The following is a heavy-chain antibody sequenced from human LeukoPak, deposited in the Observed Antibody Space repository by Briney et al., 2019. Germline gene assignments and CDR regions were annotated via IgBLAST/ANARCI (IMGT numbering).Heavy chain of an antibody. CDR1: GFIFNNYG. D-gene: IGHD6-19*01. Sequence: GGSLRLYCAASGFIFNNYGLVWVRQAPGKGLEWVSTISGSGANTYYADSVRGRFTISRDNSKNTLYLHMNSLRAEDTAVYYCAKERAGHTNPYHFDYWGQGTLVTVSS. CDR2: ISGSGANT. J-gene: IGHJ4*02. CDR3: AKERAGHTNPYHFDY. V-gene: IGHV3-23*01.